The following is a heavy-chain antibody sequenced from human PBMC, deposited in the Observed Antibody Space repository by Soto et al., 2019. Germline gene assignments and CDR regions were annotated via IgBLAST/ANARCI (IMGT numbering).Heavy chain of an antibody. J-gene: IGHJ3*02. Sequence: SVKVSCKASGGTFSSYAISWVRQAPGQGLEWMGGIIPIFGTANYAQKFQGRVTITADESTSTAYMELSSLRSEDTAVYYCASLCRQWLNLGAFDIWGQGTMVTVSS. D-gene: IGHD6-19*01. CDR1: GGTFSSYA. V-gene: IGHV1-69*13. CDR3: ASLCRQWLNLGAFDI. CDR2: IIPIFGTA.